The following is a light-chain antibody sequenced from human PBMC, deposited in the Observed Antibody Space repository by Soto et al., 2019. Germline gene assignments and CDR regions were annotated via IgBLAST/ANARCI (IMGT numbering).Light chain of an antibody. CDR2: DAS. CDR1: QSISSR. V-gene: IGKV1-5*01. CDR3: QQYNSDWT. Sequence: DIQVTRSPSTLSASGGDRVTITCRASQSISSRLAWYQQKPGKAPTLLIYDASSLESGLPSRFSGSGSGTEFPLTASSLHTDDFATYYCQQYNSDWTFGQGTKVEIK. J-gene: IGKJ1*01.